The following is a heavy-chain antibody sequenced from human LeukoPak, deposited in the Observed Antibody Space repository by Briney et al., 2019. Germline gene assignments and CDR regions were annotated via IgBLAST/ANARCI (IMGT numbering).Heavy chain of an antibody. V-gene: IGHV3-23*01. J-gene: IGHJ4*02. CDR2: ISGSGST. CDR3: AKQYSSSWHYFDY. Sequence: AGGSLRLSCAASGFTFSSYAMSWVRQAPGKGLEWVSAISGSGSTYYADSVKGRFIISRDNSKNTLYLQMNSLRAEDTAVYHCAKQYSSSWHYFDYWGQGTLVTVSS. D-gene: IGHD6-13*01. CDR1: GFTFSSYA.